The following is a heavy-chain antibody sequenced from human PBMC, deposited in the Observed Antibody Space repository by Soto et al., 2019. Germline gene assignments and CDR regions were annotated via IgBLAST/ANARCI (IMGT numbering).Heavy chain of an antibody. D-gene: IGHD5-18*01. CDR1: GNSISSNNNY. CDR2: ISYSGTT. Sequence: SETLSLTCTVSGNSISSNNNYWSWIRQPPGEGLEWIGFISYSGTTSYSPSLKSRVAISLDTSKNQFSLSLSSVTAADTAVYYCARGRGYSYGLDPWGQGTLVTVSS. CDR3: ARGRGYSYGLDP. J-gene: IGHJ5*02. V-gene: IGHV4-30-4*01.